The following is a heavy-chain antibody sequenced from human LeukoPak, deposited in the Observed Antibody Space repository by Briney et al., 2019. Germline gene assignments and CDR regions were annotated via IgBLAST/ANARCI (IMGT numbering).Heavy chain of an antibody. J-gene: IGHJ5*02. D-gene: IGHD2/OR15-2a*01. CDR3: ARLLRPGFYGEDL. CDR1: GGSFSGYY. CDR2: INHSGST. V-gene: IGHV4-34*01. Sequence: SETLSLTCAVYGGSFSGYYWSWIRQPPGKGLEWIGEINHSGSTNYNPSLKSRVTISVDTSKNQFSLTLTSVTAADTAVYYCARLLRPGFYGEDLWGRGTLVTVSS.